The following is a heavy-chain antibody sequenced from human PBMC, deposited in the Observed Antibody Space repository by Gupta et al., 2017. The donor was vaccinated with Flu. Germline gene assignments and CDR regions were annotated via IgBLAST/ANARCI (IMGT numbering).Heavy chain of an antibody. V-gene: IGHV5-10-1*01. CDR1: GYSFPTYW. CDR2: IDPSDSYT. CDR3: ARMGDYYGSGSYYDLDV. Sequence: EVQLVQSGAEVKKPGESLRISCQGSGYSFPTYWISWVRQVPGKGPEWMGRIDPSDSYTNYSPSFQGHVTISADKSISTAFPQLSSLKASDTAMYYCARMGDYYGSGSYYDLDVWGQGTTVTVSS. J-gene: IGHJ6*02. D-gene: IGHD3-10*01.